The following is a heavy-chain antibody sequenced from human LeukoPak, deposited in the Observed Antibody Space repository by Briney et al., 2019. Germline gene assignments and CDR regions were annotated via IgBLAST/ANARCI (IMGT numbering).Heavy chain of an antibody. V-gene: IGHV3-9*01. CDR1: GFTFDDYA. Sequence: PGGSLRLSCAASGFTFDDYAMHWVRQAPGKGLEWVSGISWNSGSIGYADSVKGRFTISRDNAKNSLYLQMNSLRAEDTALYYCAKGGSSYPNLGWFDPWGQGTLVTVSS. CDR2: ISWNSGSI. D-gene: IGHD6-13*01. J-gene: IGHJ5*02. CDR3: AKGGSSYPNLGWFDP.